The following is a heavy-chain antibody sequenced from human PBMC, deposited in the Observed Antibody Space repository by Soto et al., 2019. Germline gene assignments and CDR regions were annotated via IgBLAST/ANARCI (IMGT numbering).Heavy chain of an antibody. D-gene: IGHD1-1*01. V-gene: IGHV3-23*01. CDR1: GFTFSTYA. J-gene: IGHJ5*01. Sequence: EVQLSESGGGLVQPGGSLRLSCAASGFTFSTYAMSWVRQAPGKGLEWVSTVSGGGGNTYFADSVKGRFTISRDNSKNTMSLQMNSLRAEDTAFYYCAKGGAEYGYLLHDSWGQGTLVTVSS. CDR2: VSGGGGNT. CDR3: AKGGAEYGYLLHDS.